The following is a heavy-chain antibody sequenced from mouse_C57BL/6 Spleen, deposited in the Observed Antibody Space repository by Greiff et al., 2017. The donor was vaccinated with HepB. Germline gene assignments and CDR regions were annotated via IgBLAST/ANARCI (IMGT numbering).Heavy chain of an antibody. J-gene: IGHJ2*01. CDR1: GYTFTDHT. D-gene: IGHD1-1*01. CDR2: IYPRDGST. CDR3: ARVYYGSSYDFDY. Sequence: VQLVESDAELVKPGASVKISCKVSGYTFTDHTIHWMKQRPEQGLEWIGYIYPRDGSTKYNEKFKGKATLTADKSSSTAYMQLNSLTSEDSAVYFCARVYYGSSYDFDYWGQGTTLTVSS. V-gene: IGHV1-78*01.